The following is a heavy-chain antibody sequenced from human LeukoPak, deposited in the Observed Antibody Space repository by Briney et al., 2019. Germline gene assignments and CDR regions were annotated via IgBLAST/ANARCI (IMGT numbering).Heavy chain of an antibody. V-gene: IGHV4-59*01. CDR3: ARDFSAAFDI. J-gene: IGHJ3*02. CDR1: GGSFGNYY. D-gene: IGHD2/OR15-2a*01. CDR2: IYDSGTT. Sequence: SETLSLTCTVSGGSFGNYYWSWVRQPPGKGLEWIGYIYDSGTTNYNPSLKSRVTISVDTATNQFSLKLRSVTAADTAVYYCARDFSAAFDIWGQGTMVTVSS.